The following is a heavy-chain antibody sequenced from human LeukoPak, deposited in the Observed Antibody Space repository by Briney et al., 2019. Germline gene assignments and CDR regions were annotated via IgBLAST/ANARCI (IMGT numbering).Heavy chain of an antibody. CDR2: MNPNRGNT. CDR3: ARGMVAAAYDY. Sequence: ASVKVSCKASGYTFTSYDINWVRQATGQGLEWMGWMNPNRGNTGYAQKFQGRVTITRNTSISTAYMELSSLRSEDTAVYYCARGMVAAAYDYWGQGTLVTVSS. J-gene: IGHJ4*02. D-gene: IGHD6-13*01. V-gene: IGHV1-8*03. CDR1: GYTFTSYD.